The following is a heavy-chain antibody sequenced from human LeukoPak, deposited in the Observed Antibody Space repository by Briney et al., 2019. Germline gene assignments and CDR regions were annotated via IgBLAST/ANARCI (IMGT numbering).Heavy chain of an antibody. V-gene: IGHV3-23*01. CDR2: ISGSGGST. CDR3: ARDPYNGYYGDDYYYYMDV. D-gene: IGHD4-17*01. J-gene: IGHJ6*03. Sequence: GGSLRLSCAASGFTFSSYGMSWVRQSPGKGLEWVSAISGSGGSTYYADSVKGRFTISRDNSKNTLYLQMNSLRAEDTAVYYCARDPYNGYYGDDYYYYMDVWGKGTTVTISS. CDR1: GFTFSSYG.